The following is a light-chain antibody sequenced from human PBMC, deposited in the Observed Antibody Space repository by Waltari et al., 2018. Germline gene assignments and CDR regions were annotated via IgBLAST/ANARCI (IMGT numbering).Light chain of an antibody. Sequence: DIQMTQSPSTLSASVGGRVTITCRASQNINNWVTWYQQKPGNAPKLWIYKASTLENGAPSRCSGSGFGTEFTLTISSLQPDDSATYYCQQYATSWSFGQGTKVEIK. CDR2: KAS. V-gene: IGKV1-5*03. CDR1: QNINNW. J-gene: IGKJ1*01. CDR3: QQYATSWS.